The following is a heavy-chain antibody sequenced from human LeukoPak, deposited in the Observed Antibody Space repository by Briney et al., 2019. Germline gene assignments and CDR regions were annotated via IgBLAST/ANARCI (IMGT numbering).Heavy chain of an antibody. D-gene: IGHD3-10*01. CDR3: ARWGYYGSGSYFDY. CDR1: GGSVSSGSYY. V-gene: IGHV4-61*01. Sequence: SETLSLTCTVSGGSVSSGSYYWRWLRQPPGTGLEWIGYIYYSGSTNYNPSLKSRVTISVDTSKNQFSLKLSSVTAADTAVYYCARWGYYGSGSYFDYWGQGTLVTVSS. J-gene: IGHJ4*02. CDR2: IYYSGST.